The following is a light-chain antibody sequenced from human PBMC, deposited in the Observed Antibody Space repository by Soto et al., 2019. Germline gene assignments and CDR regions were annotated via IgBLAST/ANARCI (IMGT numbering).Light chain of an antibody. J-gene: IGKJ1*01. CDR1: QSVSSSY. CDR2: GAS. CDR3: QQYGSSPWT. V-gene: IGKV3-20*01. Sequence: EIVLTQSPGTLSLSPGERATLSCRASQSVSSSYLAWYQQKPGQASRLLIYGASSRATGIPDRFSGSGSGTDFTLTISRLEPEDFAVDYCQQYGSSPWTFGQGTKVESK.